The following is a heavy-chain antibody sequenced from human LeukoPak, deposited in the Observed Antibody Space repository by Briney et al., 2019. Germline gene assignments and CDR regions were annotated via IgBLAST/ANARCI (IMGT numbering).Heavy chain of an antibody. D-gene: IGHD3-3*01. V-gene: IGHV3-21*01. Sequence: GGSLRLSCAASGFTFSSYSMNWVRQAPGKGLEWVSSISSSSYIYYADSVKGRFTISRDNSKNTLYLQMNSLRAEDTAVYYCAKGRDFWSGYSYWGQGTLVTVSS. CDR1: GFTFSSYS. J-gene: IGHJ4*02. CDR2: ISSSSYI. CDR3: AKGRDFWSGYSY.